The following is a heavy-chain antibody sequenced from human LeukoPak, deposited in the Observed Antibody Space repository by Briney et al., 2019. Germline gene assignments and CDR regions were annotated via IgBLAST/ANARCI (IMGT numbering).Heavy chain of an antibody. Sequence: GGSLKISCKGSGYSFTSYWIGWVRQMPGKGLEWMGIIYPGDSATRYSPSFEGQVTISADKSISTAYLQWSSLTASDTAMYYSARRRGRWFDPWGQGTLVTVSS. CDR2: IYPGDSAT. V-gene: IGHV5-51*01. CDR3: ARRRGRWFDP. J-gene: IGHJ5*02. D-gene: IGHD3-10*01. CDR1: GYSFTSYW.